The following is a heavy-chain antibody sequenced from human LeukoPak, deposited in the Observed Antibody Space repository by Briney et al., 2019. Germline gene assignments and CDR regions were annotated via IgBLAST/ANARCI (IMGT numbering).Heavy chain of an antibody. CDR3: ARVHSRRAGSGWYGRVGY. V-gene: IGHV1-8*01. D-gene: IGHD6-19*01. Sequence: ASLKVSCKASGYTFTSYDINWLRQATRQGLEWMGWMNPNSGNTGYAQKFQGRVTMSRNASISTAYMELSSLRSEDTAVYDCARVHSRRAGSGWYGRVGYWGKGTLVTVSS. CDR1: GYTFTSYD. J-gene: IGHJ4*02. CDR2: MNPNSGNT.